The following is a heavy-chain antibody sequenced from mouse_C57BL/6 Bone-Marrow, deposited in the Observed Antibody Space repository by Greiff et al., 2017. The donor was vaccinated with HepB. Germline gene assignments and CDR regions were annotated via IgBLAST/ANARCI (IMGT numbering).Heavy chain of an antibody. V-gene: IGHV5-12*01. CDR3: ARQGDGSSYGYFDV. Sequence: EVQRVESGGGLVQPGGSLKLSCAASGFTFSDYYMYWVRQTPEKRLEWVAYISNGGGSTYYPDTVKGRFTISRDNAKNTLYLQMSRLKSEDTAMYYCARQGDGSSYGYFDVWGTGTTVTVSS. CDR2: ISNGGGST. D-gene: IGHD1-1*01. J-gene: IGHJ1*03. CDR1: GFTFSDYY.